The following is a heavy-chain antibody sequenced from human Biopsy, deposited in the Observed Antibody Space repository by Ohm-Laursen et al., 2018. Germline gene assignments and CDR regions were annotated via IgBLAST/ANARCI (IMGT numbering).Heavy chain of an antibody. CDR1: GGTFSNYG. CDR3: ARDPLNGHKHFDY. Sequence: GSSVKVSCKAPGGTFSNYGVNWMRQAPGQGLEWLGYINCKTGATNYAQKFQGTVTMTRGTSISTAYLALGSLRSADTAIYYCARDPLNGHKHFDYWGQGSLVTVSS. D-gene: IGHD2-8*01. CDR2: INCKTGAT. V-gene: IGHV1-2*02. J-gene: IGHJ4*02.